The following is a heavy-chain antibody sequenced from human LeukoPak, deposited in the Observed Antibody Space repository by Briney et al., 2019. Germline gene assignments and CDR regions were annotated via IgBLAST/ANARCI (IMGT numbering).Heavy chain of an antibody. CDR1: GGSISSYY. Sequence: SETLSLTCTVSGGSISSYYWSWIRQPPGKGLEWIGYIYYSGSTNYNPSLKSRVTISVDTSKNQFSLKLSSVTAADTAVYYCARGQARLSWFDPWGQGTLVTVSS. D-gene: IGHD6-19*01. CDR3: ARGQARLSWFDP. V-gene: IGHV4-59*08. CDR2: IYYSGST. J-gene: IGHJ5*02.